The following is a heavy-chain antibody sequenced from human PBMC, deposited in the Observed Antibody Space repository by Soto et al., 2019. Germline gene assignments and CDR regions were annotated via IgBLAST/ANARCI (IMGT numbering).Heavy chain of an antibody. CDR2: LYSSGNT. D-gene: IGHD6-19*01. CDR1: GASISAYA. CDR3: ARGPYSSGWYVVDY. V-gene: IGHV4-4*07. J-gene: IGHJ4*02. Sequence: SETLSLTCTVSGASISAYAWSWIRQPAGKGLEWIGRLYSSGNTNYNPSFKSRLTMSADTSKNQLSLKLSSVTAADTAVYYCARGPYSSGWYVVDYWGQGTLVTVSS.